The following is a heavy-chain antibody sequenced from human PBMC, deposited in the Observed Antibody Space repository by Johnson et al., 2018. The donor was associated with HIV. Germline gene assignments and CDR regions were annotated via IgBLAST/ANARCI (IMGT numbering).Heavy chain of an antibody. V-gene: IGHV3-20*04. CDR1: GFTFSSYG. D-gene: IGHD2-15*01. CDR2: INWNGGRT. Sequence: VQLVESGGGVVQPGGSLRLSCAASGFTFSSYGMHWVRQAPGKGLEWISTINWNGGRTGYVDSLKGRFTISRDNAKNSLYLQMNSLRAEDTAVYYCARFDEGWTAFDIWGQGTMVTVSS. J-gene: IGHJ3*02. CDR3: ARFDEGWTAFDI.